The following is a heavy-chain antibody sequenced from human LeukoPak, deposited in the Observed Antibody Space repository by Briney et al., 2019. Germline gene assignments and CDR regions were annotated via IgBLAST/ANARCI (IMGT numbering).Heavy chain of an antibody. J-gene: IGHJ4*02. CDR1: GGTFSSYA. D-gene: IGHD6-19*01. V-gene: IGHV1-69*01. CDR3: ARDRRTYSSGWYDY. Sequence: GASVKVSCKASGGTFSSYAISWGRQAPGQGLEWMGGIIPIFGTANYAQKFQGRVTITAGESTSPAYMELSSLRSEDTAVYYCARDRRTYSSGWYDYWGQGTLVTVSS. CDR2: IIPIFGTA.